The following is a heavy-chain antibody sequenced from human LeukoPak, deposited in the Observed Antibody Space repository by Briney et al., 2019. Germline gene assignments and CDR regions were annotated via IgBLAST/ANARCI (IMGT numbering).Heavy chain of an antibody. CDR2: ISSSSTYI. D-gene: IGHD5-18*01. Sequence: GGSLRLSCAASGFTFSSYSMNWVRQTPGKGLEWVSSISSSSTYIYYADSVKGRFTISRDNAKNSLFLQMNSLRDEDTAVYYCVRTGGYSYGPFEYWGQGTLVTVSS. CDR3: VRTGGYSYGPFEY. V-gene: IGHV3-21*01. J-gene: IGHJ4*02. CDR1: GFTFSSYS.